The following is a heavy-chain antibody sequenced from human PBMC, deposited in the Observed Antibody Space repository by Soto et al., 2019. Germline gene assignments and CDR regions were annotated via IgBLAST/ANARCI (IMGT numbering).Heavy chain of an antibody. CDR3: ARVIRGIAAPYYYYYMDV. Sequence: PSETLSLTCTVSGGSISSYYWSWIRQPPGKGLEWIGYIYYSGSTNYNPSLKSRVTISVDTSKNQFSLKLSSVTAADTAVYYCARVIRGIAAPYYYYYMDVWGKGTTVTVS. J-gene: IGHJ6*03. D-gene: IGHD6-13*01. CDR2: IYYSGST. V-gene: IGHV4-59*01. CDR1: GGSISSYY.